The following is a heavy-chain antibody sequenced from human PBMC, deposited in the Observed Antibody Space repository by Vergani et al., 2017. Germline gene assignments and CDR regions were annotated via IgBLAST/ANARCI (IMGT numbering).Heavy chain of an antibody. CDR3: AKEFGTSAGGRLFGP. D-gene: IGHD3-16*01. CDR2: ISWNSNSI. CDR1: GFTSAGYA. V-gene: IGHV3-9*02. Sequence: EVQLEESGGGLVLPGRSLRLSCVASGFTSAGYAMHWVRQAPGKGLEWVSGISWNSNSIGYADSVKGRFTISRDNAKNSLYLQMNSLRAEDTALYYCAKEFGTSAGGRLFGPWGQGTLVTVSS. J-gene: IGHJ5*02.